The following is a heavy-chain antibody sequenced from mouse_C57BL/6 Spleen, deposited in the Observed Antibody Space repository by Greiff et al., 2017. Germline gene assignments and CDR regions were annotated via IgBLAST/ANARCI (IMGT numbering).Heavy chain of an antibody. Sequence: QVQLKESGPGLVQPSQSLSITCTVSGFSITSYGVHWVRPSPGKGLEWLGVIWSGGSTDYNAAFISRLSISKDNSKSQVFFKMNSLQADDTAIYYCARDVCAYWGQGTLVTVSA. CDR1: GFSITSYG. J-gene: IGHJ3*01. CDR2: IWSGGST. CDR3: ARDVCAY. V-gene: IGHV2-2*01.